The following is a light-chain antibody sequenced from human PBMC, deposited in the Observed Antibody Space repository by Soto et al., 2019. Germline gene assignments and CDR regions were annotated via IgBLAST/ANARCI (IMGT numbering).Light chain of an antibody. CDR1: SSEVCGYNY. CDR2: DVS. V-gene: IGLV2-14*03. CDR3: SSYTTSNTRQIV. J-gene: IGLJ1*01. Sequence: QSALNQPASGFWSPGQSITISLTGTSSEVCGYNYVSWYQHHPGKAPKLMIFDVSNRPSGVSNRFSGSKSGNTASLTISGLQPEDEADYYCSSYTTSNTRQIVFGTGTKVTVL.